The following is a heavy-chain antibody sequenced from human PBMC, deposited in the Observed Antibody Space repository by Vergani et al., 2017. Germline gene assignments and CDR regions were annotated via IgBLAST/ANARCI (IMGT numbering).Heavy chain of an antibody. Sequence: EVQLLESGGGLVQPGGSLRLSCAAFGFTFSSYAMSWVRQAPGKGLEWVSAISGIGGSTYYADSVKGRFTISRDNSKNTLYLQMNSLRAEDTAVYYCARVFGSGSYPTTTAFDYWGQGTLVTVSS. V-gene: IGHV3-23*01. D-gene: IGHD1-26*01. CDR3: ARVFGSGSYPTTTAFDY. CDR1: GFTFSSYA. CDR2: ISGIGGST. J-gene: IGHJ4*02.